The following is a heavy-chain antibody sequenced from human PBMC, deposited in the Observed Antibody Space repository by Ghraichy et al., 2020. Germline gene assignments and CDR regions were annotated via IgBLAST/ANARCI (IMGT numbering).Heavy chain of an antibody. CDR2: IFDSGRT. D-gene: IGHD3-16*01. J-gene: IGHJ5*02. Sequence: SETLSLTCTVSGGSISSGGYHWTWIRQLPGKGLEWIGYIFDSGRTKYNPSLKSRVNLSRDTSKNQFSLTLTSVTAADAAVYFCARIPVEMYTFGWFDPWGQGTLVTVSS. CDR3: ARIPVEMYTFGWFDP. CDR1: GGSISSGGYH. V-gene: IGHV4-31*03.